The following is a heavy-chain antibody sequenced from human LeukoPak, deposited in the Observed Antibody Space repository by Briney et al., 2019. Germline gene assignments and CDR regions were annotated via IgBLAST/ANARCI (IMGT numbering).Heavy chain of an antibody. CDR1: GYTFTSYD. D-gene: IGHD6-19*01. CDR3: ARGPYTSVSKYFDY. V-gene: IGHV3-21*01. CDR2: ISTISTYI. J-gene: IGHJ4*02. Sequence: ASVKVSCKASGYTFTSYDINWVRQATGQGLEWVSSISTISTYIYYADPVKGRFTISRDNAKNSLYLQINSLRAEDTAVYYCARGPYTSVSKYFDYWGQGTLVTVSS.